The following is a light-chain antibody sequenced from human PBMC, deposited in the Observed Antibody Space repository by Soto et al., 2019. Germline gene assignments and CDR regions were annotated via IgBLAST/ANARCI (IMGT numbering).Light chain of an antibody. CDR3: QQYGSXPRT. Sequence: EIVLTQSPGTLSLSPGERATLSCRASQSVSSGYLVWYQQKPGQAPRLLIYGASSRATGIPDRFSGSGSGTDFTLTISRLXXXXFAVYYCQQYGSXPRTFGQGTKVXIK. J-gene: IGKJ1*01. CDR2: GAS. V-gene: IGKV3-20*01. CDR1: QSVSSGY.